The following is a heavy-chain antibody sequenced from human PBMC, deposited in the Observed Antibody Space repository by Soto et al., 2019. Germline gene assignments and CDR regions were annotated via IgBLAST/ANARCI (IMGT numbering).Heavy chain of an antibody. V-gene: IGHV4-31*03. CDR2: IYYSGST. J-gene: IGHJ6*02. CDR1: GGSISSGGYY. Sequence: QVQLQESGPGLVKPSQTLSLTCTVSGGSISSGGYYWSWIRQHPGKGLEWIGYIYYSGSTYYNPSLKSRVTISVDTSKNQFSLKLSSVTAADTAVYYCARDLSGSYYEAVYGMDVWGQGTTVTVSS. D-gene: IGHD3-10*01. CDR3: ARDLSGSYYEAVYGMDV.